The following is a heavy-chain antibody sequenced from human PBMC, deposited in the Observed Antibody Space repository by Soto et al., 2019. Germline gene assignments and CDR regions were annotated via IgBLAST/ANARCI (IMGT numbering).Heavy chain of an antibody. Sequence: SETLSLTCTVSGGSVISGSYYWSCIRQPPGKGLEWIGYIYYSGSTNYNPSLKSRVTISVDTSKNQFSLKLSSVTAADTAVYYCARGLAGKRGPNWFDPWGQGTLVTVSS. J-gene: IGHJ5*02. CDR2: IYYSGST. D-gene: IGHD3-16*01. CDR1: GGSVISGSYY. CDR3: ARGLAGKRGPNWFDP. V-gene: IGHV4-61*01.